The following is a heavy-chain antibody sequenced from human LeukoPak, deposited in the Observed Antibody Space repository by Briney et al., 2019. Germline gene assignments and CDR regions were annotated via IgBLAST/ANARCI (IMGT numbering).Heavy chain of an antibody. CDR1: GFTFGDYG. V-gene: IGHV3-49*04. CDR3: TRVRGVIVEGFDY. Sequence: HPGGSLRLSCTDSGFTFGDYGMSWVRQAPGKGLEGVGLIRSKTYGGTTEHAASVKGRFTMSRDDSKSIAYLQMNSLKTEDTAVYYCTRVRGVIVEGFDYWGQGTLVTVSS. CDR2: IRSKTYGGTT. D-gene: IGHD3-10*01. J-gene: IGHJ4*02.